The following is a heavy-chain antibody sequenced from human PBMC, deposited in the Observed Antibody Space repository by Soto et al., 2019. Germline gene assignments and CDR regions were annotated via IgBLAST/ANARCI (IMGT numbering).Heavy chain of an antibody. J-gene: IGHJ3*02. Sequence: VQLVESGGGVVQPGRSLRLSCAASGFTFSSYAMHWVRQAPGKGLEWVAVISYDGSNKYYADSVKGRFTISRDNSKNTLYLQMNSLRAEDTAVYYCARSRKGRDYYGSGSYYNAAFDIWGQGTMVTVSS. D-gene: IGHD3-10*01. CDR3: ARSRKGRDYYGSGSYYNAAFDI. V-gene: IGHV3-30-3*01. CDR2: ISYDGSNK. CDR1: GFTFSSYA.